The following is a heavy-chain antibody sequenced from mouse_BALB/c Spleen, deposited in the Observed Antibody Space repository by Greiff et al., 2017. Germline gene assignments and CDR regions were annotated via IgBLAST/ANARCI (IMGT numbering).Heavy chain of an antibody. CDR2: ISSGGGNT. Sequence: EVMLVESGGGLVKPGGSLKLSCAASGFTFSSYTMSWVRQTPEKRLEWVATISSGGGNTYYPDSVKGRFTISRDNAKNNLYLQMSSLRSEDTALYYCARDYYLYYFDYWAQGTTLTVSS. D-gene: IGHD2-1*01. CDR1: GFTFSSYT. V-gene: IGHV5-9*03. CDR3: ARDYYLYYFDY. J-gene: IGHJ2*01.